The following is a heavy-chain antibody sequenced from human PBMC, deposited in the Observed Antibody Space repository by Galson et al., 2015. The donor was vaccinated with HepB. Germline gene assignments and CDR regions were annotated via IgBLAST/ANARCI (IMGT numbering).Heavy chain of an antibody. D-gene: IGHD5-18*01. V-gene: IGHV3-33*08. CDR2: IWYDGSNK. CDR1: EFTFSAFG. J-gene: IGHJ4*02. Sequence: SLRLSCAASEFTFSAFGMHWVRQAPGKGLEWVALIWYDGSNKYQADSVKGRFTISRDDSKNTLYLQMTSLRAEDTAIYYCARDSVAYSYGVGFDYWGQGTLVTVSS. CDR3: ARDSVAYSYGVGFDY.